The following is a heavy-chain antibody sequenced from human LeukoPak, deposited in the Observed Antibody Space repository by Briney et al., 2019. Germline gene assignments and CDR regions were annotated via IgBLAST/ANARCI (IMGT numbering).Heavy chain of an antibody. CDR3: VRDWDHFDFDS. CDR1: GFTFRNYW. CDR2: IKGDGTHT. V-gene: IGHV3-74*01. D-gene: IGHD1-26*01. Sequence: GGSLRLSCAASGFTFRNYWMHWVRQAPGKGLVWVSRIKGDGTHTIYADSVKGRFSISRDNAKSTLYLQMRSLRADDTAVYYCVRDWDHFDFDSWGQGTLVTASS. J-gene: IGHJ5*01.